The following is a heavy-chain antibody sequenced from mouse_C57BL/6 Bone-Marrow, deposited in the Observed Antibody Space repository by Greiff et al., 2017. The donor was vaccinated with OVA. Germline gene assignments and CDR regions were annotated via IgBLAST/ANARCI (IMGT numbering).Heavy chain of an antibody. CDR2: INPNNGGT. J-gene: IGHJ4*01. D-gene: IGHD1-1*01. V-gene: IGHV1-26*01. CDR1: GYTFTDYY. CDR3: ATPCYGSSYDAMDY. Sequence: EVQLQQSGPELVKPGASVKISCKASGYTFTDYYMNWVKQSHGKSLEWIGDINPNNGGTSYNQKFKGKATLTVDKSSSTAYMELRSLTSEDSAVYYCATPCYGSSYDAMDYWGQGTAVTVSS.